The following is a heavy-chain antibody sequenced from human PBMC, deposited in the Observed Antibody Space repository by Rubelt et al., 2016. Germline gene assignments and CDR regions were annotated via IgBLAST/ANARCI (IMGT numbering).Heavy chain of an antibody. CDR1: GYTFTGYY. CDR2: IHPNRGGQ. Sequence: QVQLVQSGAEVKKPGASVKVSCKASGYTFTGYYMHWVRQAPGQGLEWMGWIHPNRGGQNYAQKVKGRVTMTRDTAISTAYMELSRLRSDDTAVYYCARFAIGGHSSGYLFDYWGQGTLVTVSS. D-gene: IGHD3-22*01. J-gene: IGHJ4*02. V-gene: IGHV1-2*02. CDR3: ARFAIGGHSSGYLFDY.